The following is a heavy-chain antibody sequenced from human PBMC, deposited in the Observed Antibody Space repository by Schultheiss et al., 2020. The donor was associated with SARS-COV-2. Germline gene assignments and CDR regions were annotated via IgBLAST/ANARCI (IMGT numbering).Heavy chain of an antibody. D-gene: IGHD6-13*01. Sequence: GGSLRLSCAASGFTFSNAWMSWVRQAPGKGLEWVSAISGSGGSTYYADSVKGRFTISRDNSKNTLYLQMNSLRAEDTAVYYCARVGESSSWGYFDYWGQGTLVTVSS. CDR3: ARVGESSSWGYFDY. CDR1: GFTFSNAW. V-gene: IGHV3-23*01. J-gene: IGHJ4*02. CDR2: ISGSGGST.